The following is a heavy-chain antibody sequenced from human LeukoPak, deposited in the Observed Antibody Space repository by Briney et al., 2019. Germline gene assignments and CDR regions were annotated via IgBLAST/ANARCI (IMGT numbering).Heavy chain of an antibody. J-gene: IGHJ6*03. CDR3: ARASKGYSYGYGYYYYYMDV. CDR2: ITSDSINT. CDR1: GFTFSNYN. D-gene: IGHD5-18*01. V-gene: IGHV3-21*01. Sequence: GTSLRLSCAASGFTFSNYNMNWVRQTPGKGLEWVSFITSDSINTFYADPVKGRFTISRDDAKNSLSLQMNSLRAEDTAVYYCARASKGYSYGYGYYYYYMDVWGKGTTVTISS.